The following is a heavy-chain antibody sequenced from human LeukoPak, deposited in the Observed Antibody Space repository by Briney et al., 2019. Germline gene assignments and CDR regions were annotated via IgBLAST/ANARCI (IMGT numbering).Heavy chain of an antibody. Sequence: SVKVSCKASGGTFSSYAISWVRQAPGQGLEWMGRIIPILGIANYAQKFQGRVTITADKSTSTAYMELSSLRSEDTAVYYCASPRPPGASSGYYPYYFDYWGQGTLVTVSS. J-gene: IGHJ4*02. CDR1: GGTFSSYA. CDR3: ASPRPPGASSGYYPYYFDY. V-gene: IGHV1-69*04. CDR2: IIPILGIA. D-gene: IGHD3-22*01.